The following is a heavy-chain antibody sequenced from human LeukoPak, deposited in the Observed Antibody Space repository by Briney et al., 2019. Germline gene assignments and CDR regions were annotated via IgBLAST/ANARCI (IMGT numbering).Heavy chain of an antibody. D-gene: IGHD3-22*01. J-gene: IGHJ4*02. CDR3: AKELRSGGVVTNFDY. V-gene: IGHV3-23*01. CDR1: GFTFSDYG. CDR2: ISRSGDVT. Sequence: GGSLRLSCAASGFTFSDYGMSWVRQAPGKGLEWVAAISRSGDVTFHADSVRGRFPISRDNSKDTLYVQMNSLRAEDTAVYYCAKELRSGGVVTNFDYWGQGTLVTVSS.